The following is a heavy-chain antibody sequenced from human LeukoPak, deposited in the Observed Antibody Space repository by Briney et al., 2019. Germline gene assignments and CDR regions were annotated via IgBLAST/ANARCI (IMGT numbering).Heavy chain of an antibody. CDR3: ARDHGSTSYYYYYGMDV. Sequence: GGSFALSCAAAAFTLSSYELNWVRQAPEKGLEWVSYISSSGSTIYYADSVKGRFTISRDNAKNSLYLQMNSLRAEDTAVYYCARDHGSTSYYYYYGMDVWGQGTTVTVSS. CDR2: ISSSGSTI. V-gene: IGHV3-48*03. D-gene: IGHD2-2*01. J-gene: IGHJ6*02. CDR1: AFTLSSYE.